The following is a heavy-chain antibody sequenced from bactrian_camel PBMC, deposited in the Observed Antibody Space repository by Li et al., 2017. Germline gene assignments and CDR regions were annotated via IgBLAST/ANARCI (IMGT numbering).Heavy chain of an antibody. CDR1: GFTLHDAG. CDR2: ITDNGVT. Sequence: ESGGGSVQAGGSLRLTCAASGFTLHDAGMGWYRQATDNECELVATITDNGVTFYEDFAKGRFTVSLNSGKNTVYLQMNNLQPGDSAMYYCAAAVPWYGGRWDDREKYTYSGQGTQVTVS. V-gene: IGHV3S53*01. J-gene: IGHJ4*01. D-gene: IGHD6*01.